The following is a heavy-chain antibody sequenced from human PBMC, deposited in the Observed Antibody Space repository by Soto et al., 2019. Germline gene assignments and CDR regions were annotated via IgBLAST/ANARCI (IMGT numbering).Heavy chain of an antibody. J-gene: IGHJ6*02. V-gene: IGHV3-43*01. Sequence: EVQLVESGGVVVQPGGSLRLSCAASGFTFDDYTMHWVRQAPGKGLEWVSLISWDGGSTYYADSVKGRSTISRDNSKNSLYLQMNSLRTEDTALYYCAKGILRYFDWLPDTSDGMDVWGQGTTVTVSS. D-gene: IGHD3-9*01. CDR3: AKGILRYFDWLPDTSDGMDV. CDR2: ISWDGGST. CDR1: GFTFDDYT.